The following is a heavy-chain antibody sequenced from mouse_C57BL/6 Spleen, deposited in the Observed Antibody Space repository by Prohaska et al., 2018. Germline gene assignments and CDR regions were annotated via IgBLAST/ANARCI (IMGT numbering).Heavy chain of an antibody. V-gene: IGHV1-81*01. Sequence: QSTGQGLEWIGEIYPRSGNTYYNEKFKGKATLTADKSSSTAYMELRSLTSEDSAVYFCAREDGYYPYWGQGTTLTVSS. D-gene: IGHD2-3*01. CDR3: AREDGYYPY. J-gene: IGHJ2*01. CDR2: IYPRSGNT.